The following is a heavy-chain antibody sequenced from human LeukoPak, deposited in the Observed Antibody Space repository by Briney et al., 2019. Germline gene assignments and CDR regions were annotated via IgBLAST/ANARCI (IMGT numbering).Heavy chain of an antibody. J-gene: IGHJ5*02. D-gene: IGHD3-10*01. CDR3: AFLWFGEETTDWFDP. V-gene: IGHV1-2*02. CDR1: GYTFTGYY. CDR2: INPNSGGT. Sequence: ASVKVSCKASGYTFTGYYMHWVRQAPGQGLEWMGWINPNSGGTNYAQKFQGRVTMTRDTSISTAYMELSRLRSDDTAVYYCAFLWFGEETTDWFDPWGQGTLVTVSS.